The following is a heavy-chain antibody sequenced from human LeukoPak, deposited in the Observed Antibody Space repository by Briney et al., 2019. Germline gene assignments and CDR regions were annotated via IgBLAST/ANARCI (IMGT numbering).Heavy chain of an antibody. Sequence: ASVKVSCKASGYTFNSYGISWVRQAPGQGLEWMGIINPSGGSTSYAQKFQGRVTMTRDTSTSTVYMELSSLRSEDTAAYYCARVGLGYYFDYWGQGTLVTVSS. CDR1: GYTFNSYG. J-gene: IGHJ4*02. CDR3: ARVGLGYYFDY. D-gene: IGHD3/OR15-3a*01. CDR2: INPSGGST. V-gene: IGHV1-46*02.